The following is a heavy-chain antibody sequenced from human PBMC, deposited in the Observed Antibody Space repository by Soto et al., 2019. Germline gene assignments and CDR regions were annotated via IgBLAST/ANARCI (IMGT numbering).Heavy chain of an antibody. D-gene: IGHD1-1*01. Sequence: QITLKHSGPTLVKPTQTLTLTCTVPGFSLTTPGLGVGWIRQPPGKALEWLTLVYWHDDKRYSSSLRDRLTIARDTSNNQVVLSMTNMDPEDSATYYCVRLMSTDTTGYFDYWGQGILVTVSS. J-gene: IGHJ4*02. CDR1: GFSLTTPGLG. CDR3: VRLMSTDTTGYFDY. V-gene: IGHV2-5*01. CDR2: VYWHDDK.